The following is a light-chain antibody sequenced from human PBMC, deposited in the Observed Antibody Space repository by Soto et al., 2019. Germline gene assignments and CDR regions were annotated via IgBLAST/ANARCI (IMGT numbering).Light chain of an antibody. CDR3: QQYGSSLPLT. CDR2: GAS. Sequence: IVLSLSPGTVFLSPKERATLSCRASQSVSSSYLAWYQQKPGQAPRLLIYGASSRATGIPDRFSGSGSGTDFTLTISSLEPEDFAVYYCQQYGSSLPLTFGGGTKVDIK. V-gene: IGKV3-20*01. CDR1: QSVSSSY. J-gene: IGKJ4*01.